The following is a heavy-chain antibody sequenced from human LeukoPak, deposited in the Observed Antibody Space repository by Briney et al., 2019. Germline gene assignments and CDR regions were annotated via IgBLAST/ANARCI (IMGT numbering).Heavy chain of an antibody. D-gene: IGHD6-19*01. Sequence: GGSLRLSCAASGLPFSSYAMGWDRQAPGKGLEWVSSIFGNGGPTYYADSMKGRFTISRDNSKNTLYLQLNSLRAEDTALYYCVKGDSSGWYWGQGTLVTVSS. CDR3: VKGDSSGWY. J-gene: IGHJ4*02. CDR2: IFGNGGPT. CDR1: GLPFSSYA. V-gene: IGHV3-23*01.